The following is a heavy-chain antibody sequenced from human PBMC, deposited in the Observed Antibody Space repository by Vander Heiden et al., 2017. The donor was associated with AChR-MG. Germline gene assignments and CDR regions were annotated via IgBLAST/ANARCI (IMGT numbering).Heavy chain of an antibody. V-gene: IGHV3-21*01. D-gene: IGHD3-10*01. J-gene: IGHJ6*02. CDR1: GFTFSSSS. CDR2: ISSSSSYI. CDR3: ARPITVRGADVYYYYGMDV. Sequence: EVQLVESGGGLVKPGGSLSLLCAAPGFTFSSSSMNWVRQAPGKGLGWVSSISSSSSYIYYADSVKGRFTISRDNAKNSLYLQMNSLRAEDTAVYYCARPITVRGADVYYYYGMDVWGQGTTVTVSS.